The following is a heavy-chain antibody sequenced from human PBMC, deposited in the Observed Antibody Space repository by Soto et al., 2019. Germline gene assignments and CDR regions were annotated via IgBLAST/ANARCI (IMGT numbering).Heavy chain of an antibody. Sequence: GGSLRLSCAASGSTFSNAWMSWVRQAPGKGLEWVGRVKSKSNGGTTDYAASVKGRFTISRDDSKNTLYLQMNSLRAEDTAVYYCARGSEYWGQGTLVTVSS. J-gene: IGHJ4*02. CDR1: GSTFSNAW. D-gene: IGHD3-10*01. V-gene: IGHV3-15*01. CDR3: ARGSEY. CDR2: VKSKSNGGTT.